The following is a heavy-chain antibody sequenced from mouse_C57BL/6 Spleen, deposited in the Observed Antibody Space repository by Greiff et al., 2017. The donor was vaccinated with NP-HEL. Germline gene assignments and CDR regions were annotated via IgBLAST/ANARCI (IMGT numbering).Heavy chain of an antibody. CDR3: ARARLRPDAMDY. CDR2: IYPGDGDT. V-gene: IGHV1-80*01. D-gene: IGHD3-1*01. J-gene: IGHJ4*01. CDR1: GYAFSSYW. Sequence: QVQLQQSGAELVKPGASVKISCKASGYAFSSYWMNWVKQRPGKGLEWIGQIYPGDGDTNYNGKFKGKATLTADKSSSTAYMQLSSLTSEDSAVYFCARARLRPDAMDYWGQGTSVTVSS.